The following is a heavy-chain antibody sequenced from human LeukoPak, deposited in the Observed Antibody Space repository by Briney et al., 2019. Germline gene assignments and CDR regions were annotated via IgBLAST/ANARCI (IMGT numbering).Heavy chain of an antibody. CDR3: AKDTYYYGSGINYYGMDV. D-gene: IGHD3-10*01. Sequence: GGSLRLSCAASGFTFDDYAMHWVRQAPGKGLKWVSLISWGGGSTYYADSVKGRFTISRDNSKNSLYLQMNSLRAEDTALYYCAKDTYYYGSGINYYGMDVWGKGTTVTVSS. CDR1: GFTFDDYA. CDR2: ISWGGGST. V-gene: IGHV3-43D*04. J-gene: IGHJ6*04.